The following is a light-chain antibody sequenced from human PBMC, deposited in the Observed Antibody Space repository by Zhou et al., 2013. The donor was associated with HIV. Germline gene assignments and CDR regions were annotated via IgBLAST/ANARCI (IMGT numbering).Light chain of an antibody. Sequence: EIVMTQSPATLSVSPGERATLSCRASQIVASNYVAWYLQKPGQAPRLLIYAASNRASGIPDRFSGSGSGTDFSLTITRLESEDFAMYYCQQYGNSPGTFGQGTKLEI. V-gene: IGKV3-20*01. J-gene: IGKJ2*01. CDR3: QQYGNSPGT. CDR1: QIVASNY. CDR2: AAS.